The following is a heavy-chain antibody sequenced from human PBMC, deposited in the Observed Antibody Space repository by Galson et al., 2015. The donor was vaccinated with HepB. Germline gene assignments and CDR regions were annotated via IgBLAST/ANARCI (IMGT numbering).Heavy chain of an antibody. V-gene: IGHV3-53*01. CDR1: GFIVSSSY. CDR3: ASVSRNYFYQGMDV. J-gene: IGHJ6*02. Sequence: SLRLSCAASGFIVSSSYMSWVRQAPGKGLEWVSLIYSGGSTYFADPVQGRFTISRDSSKNTLYLQMNSLRAEDTAMYYCASVSRNYFYQGMDVWGRGTTVTVSS. D-gene: IGHD3-10*01. CDR2: IYSGGST.